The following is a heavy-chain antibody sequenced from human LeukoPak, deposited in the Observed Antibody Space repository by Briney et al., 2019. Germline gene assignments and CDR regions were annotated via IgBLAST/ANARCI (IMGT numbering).Heavy chain of an antibody. J-gene: IGHJ6*03. Sequence: GGSLRLSCTVSGFTVSSNSMSWVRQAPGKGLEWVSFIYSDNTHYSDSVKGRFTISRDNAKNSLYLQMNSLRAEDTAVYYCARDPPRYCSGGSCYSYYYYMDVWGKGTTVTISS. CDR2: IYSDNT. CDR3: ARDPPRYCSGGSCYSYYYYMDV. D-gene: IGHD2-15*01. CDR1: GFTVSSNS. V-gene: IGHV3-53*01.